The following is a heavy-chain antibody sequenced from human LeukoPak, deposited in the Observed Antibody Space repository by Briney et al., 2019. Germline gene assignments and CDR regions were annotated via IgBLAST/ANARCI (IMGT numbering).Heavy chain of an antibody. J-gene: IGHJ6*03. CDR1: GYTFTAYF. CDR2: INPNSGGT. D-gene: IGHD2-8*01. Sequence: GASVKVSCKASGYTFTAYFMHWVRRAPGQGLEWMGRINPNSGGTNYAQKFQGRVTMTRDTSINTAYMELSRLRSDDTAVYYRARVMDYYYMDVWGKGTTVTVSS. CDR3: ARVMDYYYMDV. V-gene: IGHV1-2*06.